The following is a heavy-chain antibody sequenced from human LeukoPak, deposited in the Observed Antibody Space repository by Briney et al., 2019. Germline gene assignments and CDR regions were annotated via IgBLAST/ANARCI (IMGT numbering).Heavy chain of an antibody. J-gene: IGHJ4*02. CDR2: ISSSSSYM. Sequence: GGSLRLSCAASGFTFSSYSMNWVRQAPGKGLEWVSSISSSSSYMYYADSVKGRFTISRDNAKNSLYLQMNSLRAEDTAVYHCARATSSGSYQWHDYWGQGTLVTVSS. CDR1: GFTFSSYS. D-gene: IGHD1-26*01. V-gene: IGHV3-21*01. CDR3: ARATSSGSYQWHDY.